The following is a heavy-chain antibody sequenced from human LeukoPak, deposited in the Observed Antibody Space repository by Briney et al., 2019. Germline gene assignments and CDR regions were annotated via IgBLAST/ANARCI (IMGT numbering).Heavy chain of an antibody. CDR2: LYYTGST. J-gene: IGHJ4*02. D-gene: IGHD3-10*01. CDR3: ARHAYYITMVRGYSLDY. Sequence: KPSETLSLTCAVYGGSFSGYYWSWIRQPPGKGLEWIGSLYYTGSTYYNPSLESRVTISVDTSKNQFSLSLNSVTAADTAVYYCARHAYYITMVRGYSLDYWGQGTLVTVSS. V-gene: IGHV4-34*01. CDR1: GGSFSGYY.